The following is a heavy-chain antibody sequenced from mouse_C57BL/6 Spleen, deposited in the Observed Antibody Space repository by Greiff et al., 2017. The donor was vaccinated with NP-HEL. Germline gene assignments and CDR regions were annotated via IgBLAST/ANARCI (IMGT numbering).Heavy chain of an antibody. CDR2: INPGSGGT. Sequence: VQLQQSGAELVRPGTSVKVSCKASGYAFTNYLIEWVKQRPGQGLEWIGVINPGSGGTNYNEKFKGKATLTADKSSSTAYMQLSSLTSEDSAVYFCARSGNSFDYWGQGTTLTVSS. V-gene: IGHV1-54*01. CDR1: GYAFTNYL. J-gene: IGHJ2*01. CDR3: ARSGNSFDY.